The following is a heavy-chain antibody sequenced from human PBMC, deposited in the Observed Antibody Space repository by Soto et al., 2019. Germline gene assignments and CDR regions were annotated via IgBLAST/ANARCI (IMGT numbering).Heavy chain of an antibody. CDR1: GFTFSTYG. CDR3: AKWDCSSTSCYRFSLDY. CDR2: ISYDGTNK. V-gene: IGHV3-30*18. J-gene: IGHJ4*02. Sequence: QVQLVESGGGVVQPGRSLGLSCAASGFTFSTYGMHWVRQAPGKGLEWVAVISYDGTNKYYADSVKGRFTISRDNSKNTLHLHMISLRAEDTTVYYCAKWDCSSTSCYRFSLDYWGQGTLVPVSS. D-gene: IGHD2-2*01.